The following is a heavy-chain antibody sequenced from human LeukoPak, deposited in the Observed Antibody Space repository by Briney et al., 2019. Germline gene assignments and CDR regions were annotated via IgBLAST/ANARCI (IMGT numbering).Heavy chain of an antibody. D-gene: IGHD2-15*01. CDR1: GGTFSSYA. CDR3: ARGGGYCSGGSCYADAFDI. CDR2: IIPIFGTA. J-gene: IGHJ3*02. Sequence: LWASVKVSCKASGGTFSSYAISWVRQAPGQGLEWMGGIIPIFGTANYAQKFQGRVTITADESTSTAYMELSSLRSEDTAVYYCARGGGYCSGGSCYADAFDIWGQGTMVTVSS. V-gene: IGHV1-69*13.